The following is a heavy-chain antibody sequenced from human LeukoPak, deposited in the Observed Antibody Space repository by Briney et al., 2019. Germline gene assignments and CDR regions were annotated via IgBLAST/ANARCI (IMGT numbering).Heavy chain of an antibody. V-gene: IGHV3-21*04. CDR1: GFTFSSYS. Sequence: GGSLRLSCAASGFTFSSYSMNWVRQAPGKGLEWVSSISSSSSYIYYADSVKGRFTISRDNSKNTLYLQMNSLRAEDTAVYYCAKDRPYYHGSGSIFDYWGQGTPVTVSS. D-gene: IGHD3-10*01. CDR3: AKDRPYYHGSGSIFDY. CDR2: ISSSSSYI. J-gene: IGHJ4*02.